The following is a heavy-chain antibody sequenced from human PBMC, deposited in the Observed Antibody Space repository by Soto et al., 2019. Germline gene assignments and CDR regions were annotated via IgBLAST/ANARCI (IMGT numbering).Heavy chain of an antibody. J-gene: IGHJ5*02. Sequence: SGPTLVNPTQTLTLTFTFSVFSLSTSGMCVSWIRQPPGKALEWLARIDWDDDKYYSTSLKTRLTISKDTSKNQVVLTMTNMDPVDTATYYCARHPYGYSSGWYEGWFDPWGQGTLVTVSS. V-gene: IGHV2-70*11. CDR3: ARHPYGYSSGWYEGWFDP. CDR2: IDWDDDK. D-gene: IGHD6-19*01. CDR1: VFSLSTSGMC.